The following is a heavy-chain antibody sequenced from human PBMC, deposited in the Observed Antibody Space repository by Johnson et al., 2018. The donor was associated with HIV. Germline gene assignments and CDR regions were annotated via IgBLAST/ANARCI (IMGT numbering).Heavy chain of an antibody. CDR2: ISYDGSNK. V-gene: IGHV3-30*04. CDR1: GFPFSSYA. D-gene: IGHD3-22*01. J-gene: IGHJ3*02. Sequence: VQLVESGVGVVQPGRSLRLSCAASGFPFSSYAMHWVRQAPGKGLEWVAVISYDGSNKYYADSVKGRFTISRDNSKNTLYLQMNSLKTEDTAVYYCTTDHSSADDAFDIWGQGTMVTVSS. CDR3: TTDHSSADDAFDI.